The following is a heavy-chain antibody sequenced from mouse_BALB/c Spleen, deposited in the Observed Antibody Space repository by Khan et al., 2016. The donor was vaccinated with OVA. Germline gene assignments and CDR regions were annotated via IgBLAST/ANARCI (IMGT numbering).Heavy chain of an antibody. D-gene: IGHD4-1*01. CDR3: ASDLTGSCGF. V-gene: IGHV5-6*01. CDR1: GFTFISYS. Sequence: EVELVESGGDLVKPGGSLKLSCAASGFTFISYSLSWVRQIPDKRLEWVATMSSGGDYTYYPDGLKGRSTISRDNAKNTLYLQMSSLKSEDTAMYCCASDLTGSCGFWGQGTLVTVSA. J-gene: IGHJ3*02. CDR2: MSSGGDYT.